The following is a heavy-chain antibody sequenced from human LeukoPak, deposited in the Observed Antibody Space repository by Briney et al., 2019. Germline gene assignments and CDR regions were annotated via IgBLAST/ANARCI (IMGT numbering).Heavy chain of an antibody. Sequence: GGSLLLSCSASGFTFISYAMSSVRQAPGKGLEWVSSITTSGGSTSYADSVRGRFTISRDNSKNTLYLQMNSLRAEDTALYYCVCYDNAAEYFHYWGQGTLVTVSS. CDR2: ITTSGGST. CDR3: VCYDNAAEYFHY. J-gene: IGHJ1*01. CDR1: GFTFISYA. V-gene: IGHV3-23*01. D-gene: IGHD3-22*01.